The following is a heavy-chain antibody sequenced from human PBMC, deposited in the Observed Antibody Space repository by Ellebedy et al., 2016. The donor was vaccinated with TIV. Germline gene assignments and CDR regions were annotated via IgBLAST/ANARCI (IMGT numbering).Heavy chain of an antibody. J-gene: IGHJ4*02. Sequence: GESLKISCAASGFTFSDYGMHWVRQAPSKGLEWVAFMRYDGSNKYYADSVKGRFTISRDNSKNTLYLRMNSLRAEDTAVYYCAKFPYYYDSSGYSFWGQGTLVTVSS. D-gene: IGHD3-22*01. V-gene: IGHV3-30*02. CDR3: AKFPYYYDSSGYSF. CDR2: MRYDGSNK. CDR1: GFTFSDYG.